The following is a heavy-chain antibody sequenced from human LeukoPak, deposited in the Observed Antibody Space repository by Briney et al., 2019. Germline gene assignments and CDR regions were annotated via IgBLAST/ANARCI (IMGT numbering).Heavy chain of an antibody. D-gene: IGHD2-21*02. CDR3: ARSGGDSPYYFLY. CDR2: ISAHNGNT. CDR1: GYTFTSYG. V-gene: IGHV1-18*01. J-gene: IGHJ4*02. Sequence: GASVKVSCKASGYTFTSYGFSWVRQAPGQGLEWMGWISAHNGNTNYAQNVQGRVTMTTDTSTSTAYMDLRSLGSDDTAVYYCARSGGDSPYYFLYWGQGTLVTVSS.